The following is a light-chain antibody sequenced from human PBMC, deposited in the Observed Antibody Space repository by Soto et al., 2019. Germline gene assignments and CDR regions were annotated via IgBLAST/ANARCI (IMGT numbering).Light chain of an antibody. Sequence: QLVLTQSSSASASLGSSVKLTCTLSSGHRNYIIAWHQQQPGKAPRYLMKLEGSGSYNKGSGVPDRFSGSSSGADRYLTISNLQFEDEADYYCETWDSNTRVFGTGTKVTVL. CDR1: SGHRNYI. J-gene: IGLJ1*01. V-gene: IGLV4-60*02. CDR3: ETWDSNTRV. CDR2: LEGSGSY.